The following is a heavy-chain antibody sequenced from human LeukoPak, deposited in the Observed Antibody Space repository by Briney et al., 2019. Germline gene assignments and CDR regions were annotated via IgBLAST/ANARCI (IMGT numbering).Heavy chain of an antibody. J-gene: IGHJ4*02. V-gene: IGHV3-23*01. Sequence: GGSLRLSCVASGFTFSTYAMNWVRQAPGKGLEWVSVLSPDGSTRDCADSVKGRFTISRDNSKDTLYLQMTSLRAGDTAVYYCAKYKIPYCSGDCSKPLDSWGQGTLVTVST. CDR2: LSPDGSTR. CDR1: GFTFSTYA. CDR3: AKYKIPYCSGDCSKPLDS. D-gene: IGHD2-21*02.